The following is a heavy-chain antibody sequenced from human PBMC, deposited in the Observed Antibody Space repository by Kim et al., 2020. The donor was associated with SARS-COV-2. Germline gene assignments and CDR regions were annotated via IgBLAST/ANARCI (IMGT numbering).Heavy chain of an antibody. D-gene: IGHD3-22*01. CDR1: GYSFTSYW. CDR3: ARRAYYYDSSGYYLPLYWYFDL. J-gene: IGHJ2*01. Sequence: GESLKISCKGSGYSFTSYWIGWVRQMPGKGLEWMGIIYPGDSDTRYSPSFQGQVTISADKSISTAYLQWSSLKASDTAMYYCARRAYYYDSSGYYLPLYWYFDLWGRGTLVTVSS. V-gene: IGHV5-51*01. CDR2: IYPGDSDT.